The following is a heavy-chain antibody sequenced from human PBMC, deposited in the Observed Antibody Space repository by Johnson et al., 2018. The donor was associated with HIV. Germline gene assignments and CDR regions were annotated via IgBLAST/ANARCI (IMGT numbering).Heavy chain of an antibody. D-gene: IGHD2-21*02. CDR1: GFTVSSNY. J-gene: IGHJ3*02. Sequence: VQLVESGGGLVQPGGSLRLSCAASGFTVSSNYMSWVRQGPGKGLEWVSVINSGGSTYYADSVKGRFTISRDNSKNTLYLQMKSLRAEDTAVYYCAKDRRYCGGDCSVDAFDIWGQGTMVTVSS. V-gene: IGHV3-66*01. CDR3: AKDRRYCGGDCSVDAFDI. CDR2: INSGGST.